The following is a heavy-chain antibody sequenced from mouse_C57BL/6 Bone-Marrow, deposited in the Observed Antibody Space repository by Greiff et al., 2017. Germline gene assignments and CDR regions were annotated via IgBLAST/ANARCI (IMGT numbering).Heavy chain of an antibody. J-gene: IGHJ2*01. CDR3: ARGLGLNY. Sequence: EVQLVESEGGLVQPGSSMKLSCTASGFTFSDYYVAWVRQVPEKGLEWVANINYDGSSTYYLDSLKSRFIISRDNAKNILYLQMSSLKSEDTATYYCARGLGLNYWGQGTTLTVSS. V-gene: IGHV5-16*01. CDR2: INYDGSST. CDR1: GFTFSDYY. D-gene: IGHD4-1*01.